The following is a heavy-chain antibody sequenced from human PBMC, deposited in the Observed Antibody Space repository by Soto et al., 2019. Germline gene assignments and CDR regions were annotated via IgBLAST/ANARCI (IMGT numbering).Heavy chain of an antibody. J-gene: IGHJ5*02. CDR3: AGIIVVVPAASRNWFDP. V-gene: IGHV4-4*07. CDR1: GGSISSYY. CDR2: IYTSGST. D-gene: IGHD2-2*01. Sequence: PSETLSLTCTVSGGSISSYYWSWIRQPAGKGLEWIGRIYTSGSTNYNPSLKSRVTMSVDTSKNQFSLKLSSVTAADTAVYYCAGIIVVVPAASRNWFDPWGQGTLVTVYS.